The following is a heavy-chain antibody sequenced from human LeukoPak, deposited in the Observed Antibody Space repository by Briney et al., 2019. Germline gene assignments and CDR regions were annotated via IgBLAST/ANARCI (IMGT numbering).Heavy chain of an antibody. Sequence: PSETLSLTCTVSGASTSAYYWSWVRQPPGKGLEWIGYSYSGGNANYNPSLKSRVTISIDTSENQFSLRLTSVTAADTDIYFCAHSKRGGGYYINAFAVWGQGALVTISS. D-gene: IGHD1-26*01. CDR2: SYSGGNA. V-gene: IGHV4-59*01. CDR1: GASTSAYY. CDR3: AHSKRGGGYYINAFAV. J-gene: IGHJ3*01.